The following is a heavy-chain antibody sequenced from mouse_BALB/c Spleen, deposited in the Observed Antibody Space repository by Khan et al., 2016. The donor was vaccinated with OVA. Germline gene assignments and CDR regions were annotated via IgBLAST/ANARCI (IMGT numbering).Heavy chain of an antibody. J-gene: IGHJ2*01. CDR1: GYTFTSYW. CDR3: ARIKKIVATDFDY. V-gene: IGHV1S81*02. D-gene: IGHD1-1*01. Sequence: QVQLQQSGAELVKAGASVKLSCKASGYTFTSYWMHWVKQRLGQSLEWFAETNPTNGRTYYNEKFKSKSTLTVDKSSSTAYLLLSGPTFEDSAVYYCARIKKIVATDFDYWGQGTTLTVSS. CDR2: TNPTNGRT.